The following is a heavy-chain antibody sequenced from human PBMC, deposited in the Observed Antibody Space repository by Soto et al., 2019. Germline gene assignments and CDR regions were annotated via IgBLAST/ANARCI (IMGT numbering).Heavy chain of an antibody. CDR2: IDYSGST. J-gene: IGHJ4*02. D-gene: IGHD1-26*01. V-gene: IGHV4-39*01. CDR3: ARRTGSYHFDY. CDR1: GDSISSSSYY. Sequence: QLQLQESGPGLVKPSETLSLTCTVSGDSISSSSYYWGWIRQPPGKGLEWIGSIDYSGSTYYNPSIKSRVTISGDTSKNQCSLKLSSVTAADSAVYYCARRTGSYHFDYWGQGTLVTVSS.